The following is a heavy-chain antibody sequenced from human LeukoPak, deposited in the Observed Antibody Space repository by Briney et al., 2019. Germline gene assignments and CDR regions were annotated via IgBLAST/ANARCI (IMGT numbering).Heavy chain of an antibody. CDR2: INPNSGGT. J-gene: IGHJ4*02. Sequence: ASVKVSCKASGYTFTGYYMHWVRQAPGQGLEWMGWINPNSGGTNYAQKFQGRVTMTRDTSISTAYMEPSRLRSDDTAVYYCASSFPQGTHYCSGGSCYGYWGQGTLVTVSS. CDR3: ASSFPQGTHYCSGGSCYGY. D-gene: IGHD2-15*01. CDR1: GYTFTGYY. V-gene: IGHV1-2*02.